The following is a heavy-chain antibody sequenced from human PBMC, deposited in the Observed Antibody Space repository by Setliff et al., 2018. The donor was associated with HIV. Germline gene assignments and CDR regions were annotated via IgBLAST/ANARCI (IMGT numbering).Heavy chain of an antibody. D-gene: IGHD2-2*03. CDR3: AKVDNGHCTSASCRDFDY. Sequence: PGGSLRLSCAASEFTLSGYSMSWVRQVPGKGLEWVSAIDPSGSRIFYSDSVKGRFTISRDNSKNTLYLQMNSLTAEDTAVYYCAKVDNGHCTSASCRDFDYWGQGTLVTVPQ. CDR1: EFTLSGYS. J-gene: IGHJ4*02. CDR2: IDPSGSRI. V-gene: IGHV3-23*01.